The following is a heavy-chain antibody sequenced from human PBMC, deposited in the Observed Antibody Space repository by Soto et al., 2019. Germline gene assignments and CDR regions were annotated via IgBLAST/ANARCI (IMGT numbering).Heavy chain of an antibody. CDR2: ISGSGGST. V-gene: IGHV3-23*01. D-gene: IGHD3-10*01. Sequence: GSLRLSCAASGFAFNNYDMTWVRQAPGKGLEWLSVISGSGGSTYYADSVKGRFTISRDNSEKTIFLQMNSLRAEDTAIYYCAVPSGSFYLPLNYWGQGTLVTVYS. J-gene: IGHJ4*02. CDR1: GFAFNNYD. CDR3: AVPSGSFYLPLNY.